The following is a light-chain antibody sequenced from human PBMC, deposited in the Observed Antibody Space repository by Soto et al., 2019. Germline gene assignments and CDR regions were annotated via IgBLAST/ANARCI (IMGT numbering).Light chain of an antibody. V-gene: IGKV3-11*01. J-gene: IGKJ2*01. Sequence: EIVLTQSPATLSLSPGERATLSCRASQSVSSYLAWYQQKPGQAPRLLLYDASNRATGIPARFSGSGSGTDFTLTISSREPEDFAVYYWQQRSNWPPYTLGQGTKLEIK. CDR2: DAS. CDR3: QQRSNWPPYT. CDR1: QSVSSY.